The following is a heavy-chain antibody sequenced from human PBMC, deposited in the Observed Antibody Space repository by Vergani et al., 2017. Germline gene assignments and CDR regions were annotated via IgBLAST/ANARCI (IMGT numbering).Heavy chain of an antibody. V-gene: IGHV4-39*01. Sequence: QLQLQESGPGLVKPSETLSLTCTVSGGSISSSSYYWGWIRQPPGKGLEWIGSIYYSGSTYYNPSLKSRVTISVDTSKNQFSLKLSSVTAADTAVYYCARHEGYYDFWSGYNYYYYGMDVWGQGTTVTVSS. CDR2: IYYSGST. D-gene: IGHD3-3*01. CDR3: ARHEGYYDFWSGYNYYYYGMDV. CDR1: GGSISSSSYY. J-gene: IGHJ6*02.